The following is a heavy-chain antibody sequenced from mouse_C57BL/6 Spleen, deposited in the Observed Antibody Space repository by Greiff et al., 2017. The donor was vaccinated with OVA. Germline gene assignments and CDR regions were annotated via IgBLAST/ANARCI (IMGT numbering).Heavy chain of an antibody. CDR3: ARCDWDEGGYYAMDY. J-gene: IGHJ4*01. CDR1: GYTFTSYG. CDR2: IYPRSGNT. D-gene: IGHD4-1*01. V-gene: IGHV1-81*01. Sequence: QVQLQQSGAELARPGASVKLSCKASGYTFTSYGISWVQQRTGQGLEWIGEIYPRSGNTYYNEKLQGQATLTADKSSSTAYMELRSLTSEDSAVYFCARCDWDEGGYYAMDYWGQGTSVTVSS.